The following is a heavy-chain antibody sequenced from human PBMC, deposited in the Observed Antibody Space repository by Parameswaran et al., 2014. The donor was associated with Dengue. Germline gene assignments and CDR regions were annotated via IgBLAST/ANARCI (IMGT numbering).Heavy chain of an antibody. CDR3: ASTRSDDTGGYYYPFDY. CDR2: IYSGGNT. Sequence: LKISCAVSGFTVGSNYMSWVRQAPGKGLEWVSLIYSGGNTFYADSVKGRFTISRHNSKSTLYLQMNSLRVEDTAVYYCASTRSDDTGGYYYPFDYWGQGTLVTVSS. CDR1: GFTVGSNY. V-gene: IGHV3-53*04. J-gene: IGHJ4*02. D-gene: IGHD3-22*01.